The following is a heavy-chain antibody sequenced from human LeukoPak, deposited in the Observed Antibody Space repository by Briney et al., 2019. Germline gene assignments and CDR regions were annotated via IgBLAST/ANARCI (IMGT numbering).Heavy chain of an antibody. J-gene: IGHJ4*02. D-gene: IGHD2-2*01. CDR1: GFTFSSYS. Sequence: PGGSLRLSCAASGFTFSSYSMSWVRQAPGKGLEWVSVIYSGGSTYYADSVKGRFTISRDNSKNTLYLQMNSLRAEDTAVYYCASVVPSDYWGQGTLVTVSS. V-gene: IGHV3-66*02. CDR3: ASVVPSDY. CDR2: IYSGGST.